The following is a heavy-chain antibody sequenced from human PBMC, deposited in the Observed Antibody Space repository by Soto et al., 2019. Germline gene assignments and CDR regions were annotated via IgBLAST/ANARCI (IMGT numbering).Heavy chain of an antibody. D-gene: IGHD3-3*01. CDR2: IYYSGST. V-gene: IGHV4-39*01. CDR3: ARRQYYDFWSGYEGRFHWFDP. CDR1: GCSISSSSYY. Sequence: SETLSLTCTFSGCSISSSSYYWGWIRQPPGKGLEWIGSIYYSGSTYYNPSLKSRVTISVDTSKNQFSLKLSSVTAADTAVYYCARRQYYDFWSGYEGRFHWFDPWGQGTLVTVSS. J-gene: IGHJ5*02.